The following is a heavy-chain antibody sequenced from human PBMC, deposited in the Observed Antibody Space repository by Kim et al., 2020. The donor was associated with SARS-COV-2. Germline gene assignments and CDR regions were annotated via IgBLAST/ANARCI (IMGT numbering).Heavy chain of an antibody. D-gene: IGHD1-1*01. J-gene: IGHJ6*02. CDR1: GFSFDDHA. CDR2: ISWDGGTT. Sequence: GGSLRLSCAASGFSFDDHAMHWVRQVPGKGLEWVSLISWDGGTTSYADSVRGRFTTSRDNSKNSLFLQMNSLRSEDTALYYCAKDPGIGYCYYFMDVWGQGTTGTV. V-gene: IGHV3-43*01. CDR3: AKDPGIGYCYYFMDV.